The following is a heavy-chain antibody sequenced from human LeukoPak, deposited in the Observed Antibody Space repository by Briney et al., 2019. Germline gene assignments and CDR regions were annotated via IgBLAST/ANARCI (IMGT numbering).Heavy chain of an antibody. CDR1: GFTFSSYA. D-gene: IGHD3-3*01. CDR2: ISGSGGST. CDR3: AKDFRSITIFGVVIIGGPFDY. V-gene: IGHV3-23*01. J-gene: IGHJ4*02. Sequence: PGGSLRLSCAASGFTFSSYAMSWVRQAPGKGLEWVSAISGSGGSTYYADSVKGRFTISGDNSKNTLYLQMNSLRAEDTAVYYCAKDFRSITIFGVVIIGGPFDYWGQGTLVTVSS.